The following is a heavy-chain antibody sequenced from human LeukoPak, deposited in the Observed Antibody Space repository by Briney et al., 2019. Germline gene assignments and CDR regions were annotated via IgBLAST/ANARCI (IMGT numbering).Heavy chain of an antibody. CDR1: GFTFSSYW. V-gene: IGHV3-74*01. D-gene: IGHD5-24*01. Sequence: GGSLRLSCAASGFTFSSYWMHWVRQAPGKGLVWVSRINSDGSSTSYADSVKGRFTISRDNAKNTLYLQMNSLRTEDTAVYYCVRIGHPPVEYAFDVWGQGTMVTVSS. J-gene: IGHJ3*01. CDR2: INSDGSST. CDR3: VRIGHPPVEYAFDV.